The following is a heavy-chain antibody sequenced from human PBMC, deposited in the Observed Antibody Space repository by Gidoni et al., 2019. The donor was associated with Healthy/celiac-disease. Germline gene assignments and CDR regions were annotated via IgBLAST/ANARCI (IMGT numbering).Heavy chain of an antibody. V-gene: IGHV1-69*01. CDR1: GGTFSSYA. Sequence: QVQLVQSGAEVKKPGSSVKVSCKASGGTFSSYAISWVRQAPGQGLEWMGGIIPIFGTANYAQKFQGRVTITADESTSTAYMELSSLRSEDTAVYYCAREGVFRRLINPNYYYYGMDVWGQGTTVTVSS. J-gene: IGHJ6*02. D-gene: IGHD2-8*01. CDR2: IIPIFGTA. CDR3: AREGVFRRLINPNYYYYGMDV.